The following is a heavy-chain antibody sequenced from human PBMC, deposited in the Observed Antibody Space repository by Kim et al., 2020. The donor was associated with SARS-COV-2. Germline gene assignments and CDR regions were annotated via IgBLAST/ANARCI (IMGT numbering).Heavy chain of an antibody. J-gene: IGHJ4*02. CDR1: GLSFSDSY. CDR3: ARSGNGYNAFGI. D-gene: IGHD5-12*01. CDR2: ISTRGESI. Sequence: GGSLRLSCAPSGLSFSDSYMNWVRQAPGTGLEWLSFISTRGESIFYADSVEGRFTISRDNAKHSLYLQMNYLRDEDTAVYYCARSGNGYNAFGIWGQG. V-gene: IGHV3-11*01.